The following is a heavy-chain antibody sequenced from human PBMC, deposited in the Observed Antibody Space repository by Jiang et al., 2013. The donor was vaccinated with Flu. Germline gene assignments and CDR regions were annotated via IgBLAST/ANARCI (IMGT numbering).Heavy chain of an antibody. J-gene: IGHJ3*02. Sequence: SGAEVKKPGASVKVSCKASGYAFTSYGISWVRQAPGQGLEWMGWISAYNGNTNYAQKLQGRVTMTTDTSTRTAYMELRSLRSDDTAVYYCARGDDSSGYYSDAFDIWGQGTTVTVSS. CDR3: ARGDDSSGYYSDAFDI. D-gene: IGHD3-22*01. CDR1: GYAFTSYG. CDR2: ISAYNGNT. V-gene: IGHV1-18*01.